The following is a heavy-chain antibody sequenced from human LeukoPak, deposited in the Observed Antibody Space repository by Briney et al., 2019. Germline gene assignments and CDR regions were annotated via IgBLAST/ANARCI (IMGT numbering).Heavy chain of an antibody. CDR1: GGSISSYY. CDR3: ARDPPTWSNSAGYYYYYYMDV. D-gene: IGHD1/OR15-1a*01. J-gene: IGHJ6*03. V-gene: IGHV4-4*07. CDR2: IYTSGST. Sequence: SETLSLTCTVCGGSISSYYWSWTRQPAGKGLEWIGRIYTSGSTNYNASLKSRVTMSVDTSKNQFSLKLSSVTAADTAVYYCARDPPTWSNSAGYYYYYYMDVWGKGTTVTVSS.